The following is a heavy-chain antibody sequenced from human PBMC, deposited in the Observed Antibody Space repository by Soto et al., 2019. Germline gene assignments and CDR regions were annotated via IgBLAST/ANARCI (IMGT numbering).Heavy chain of an antibody. D-gene: IGHD5-18*01. J-gene: IGHJ4*02. V-gene: IGHV1-18*01. Sequence: QVQLVQSGAEVKKPGASVKVSCKASGYTFTSYGISWVRQAPGQGLEWMGWISAYNGNTNYAQKLQGRVTMTTVTSTNTAYMELRSLRSDDTAVYYCASSLLVGYGLEGESDWGQGTLVTVSS. CDR2: ISAYNGNT. CDR3: ASSLLVGYGLEGESD. CDR1: GYTFTSYG.